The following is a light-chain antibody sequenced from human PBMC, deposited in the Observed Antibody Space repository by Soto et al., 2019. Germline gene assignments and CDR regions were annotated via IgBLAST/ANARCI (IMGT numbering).Light chain of an antibody. Sequence: EIVLTQSPGTLSLSPGERATLSCRASQSVSSSYLAWYQQQPGQAPRLLIYGASSRATGIPDRFSGSGSGIDFTLTISRLEPEDFAVYYCQQYGSSPLTFGGGTKVEIK. CDR3: QQYGSSPLT. J-gene: IGKJ4*01. CDR1: QSVSSSY. V-gene: IGKV3-20*01. CDR2: GAS.